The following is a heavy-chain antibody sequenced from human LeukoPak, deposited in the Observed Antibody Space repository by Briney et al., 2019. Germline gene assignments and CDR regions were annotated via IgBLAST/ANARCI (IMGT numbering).Heavy chain of an antibody. Sequence: LPGGSLRLSCAASGFTFSSYAMSWVRQAPGKGLVWFSAISGSRGSTYYADSVKGRFTISRDNSKNTLYLQMNSLRAEDTAVYYCAKFSGDLSGWSYYWYFDLWGRGTLVTVSS. CDR1: GFTFSSYA. J-gene: IGHJ2*01. D-gene: IGHD6-19*01. CDR3: AKFSGDLSGWSYYWYFDL. V-gene: IGHV3-23*01. CDR2: ISGSRGST.